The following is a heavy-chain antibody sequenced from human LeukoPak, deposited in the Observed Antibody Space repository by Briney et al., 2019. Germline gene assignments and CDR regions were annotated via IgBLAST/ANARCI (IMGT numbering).Heavy chain of an antibody. CDR3: ARANDNYYYYYMDV. CDR2: ISSSSSYI. D-gene: IGHD3-9*01. Sequence: GGSLRLSCAASGFTFSDYYMSWIRQAPGKGLEWVSYISSSSSYIYYADSVKGRFTISRDNAKNSLYLQMNSLRAEDTAVCYCARANDNYYYYYMDVWGKGTTVTISS. CDR1: GFTFSDYY. J-gene: IGHJ6*03. V-gene: IGHV3-11*06.